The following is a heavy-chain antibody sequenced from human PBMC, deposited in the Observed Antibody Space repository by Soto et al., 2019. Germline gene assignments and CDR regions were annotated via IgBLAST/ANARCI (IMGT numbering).Heavy chain of an antibody. CDR1: GYTFTGYY. Sequence: ASVKVSCKXSGYTFTGYYMHWVRQAPGQGLEWMGWINPNSGGTNYAQKFQGWVTMTRDTSISTAYMELSRLRSDDTAVYYCARLSNTAMGRAFDIWGQGTMVTVSS. V-gene: IGHV1-2*04. CDR3: ARLSNTAMGRAFDI. CDR2: INPNSGGT. D-gene: IGHD5-18*01. J-gene: IGHJ3*02.